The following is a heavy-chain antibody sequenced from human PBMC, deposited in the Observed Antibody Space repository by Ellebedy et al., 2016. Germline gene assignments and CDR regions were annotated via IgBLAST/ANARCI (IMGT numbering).Heavy chain of an antibody. V-gene: IGHV1-8*01. CDR3: ARDYGDYVEYFQH. Sequence: SVKVSCXASGYTFTSYDINWVRQATGQGLEWMGWMNPNSGNTGYAQKFQGRVTMTRNTSISTAYMELSSLRSEDTAVYYCARDYGDYVEYFQHWGQGTLVTVSS. D-gene: IGHD4-17*01. CDR2: MNPNSGNT. CDR1: GYTFTSYD. J-gene: IGHJ1*01.